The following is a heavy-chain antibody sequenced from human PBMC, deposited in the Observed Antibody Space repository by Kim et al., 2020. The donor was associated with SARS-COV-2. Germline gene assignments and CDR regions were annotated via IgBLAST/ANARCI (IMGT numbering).Heavy chain of an antibody. CDR1: GFTLSLYS. J-gene: IGHJ3*02. V-gene: IGHV3-48*04. Sequence: GGSLRLSCATSGFTLSLYSMNGFRQAPGKGLEWVSHIRDFSTTTKYADSVKGRFTISRDNTKNSLYLQMNGLRAEDTAVYYCVRENYWAFDIWGQGTMVTVSS. CDR3: VRENYWAFDI. D-gene: IGHD1-7*01. CDR2: IRDFSTTT.